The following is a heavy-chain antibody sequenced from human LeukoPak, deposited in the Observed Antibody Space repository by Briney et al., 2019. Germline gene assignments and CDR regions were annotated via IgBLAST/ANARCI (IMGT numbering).Heavy chain of an antibody. J-gene: IGHJ4*02. Sequence: GASVKVSCKASGYTFTGYYMHWVRQAPGQGLEWMGWINPNSGGTNYAQKFQGRVTMTRDMPTSTVYMELSSLRSEDTAVYYCASQSVYSYDSSGYYADYWGQGTLVTVSS. CDR2: INPNSGGT. CDR1: GYTFTGYY. D-gene: IGHD3-22*01. CDR3: ASQSVYSYDSSGYYADY. V-gene: IGHV1-2*02.